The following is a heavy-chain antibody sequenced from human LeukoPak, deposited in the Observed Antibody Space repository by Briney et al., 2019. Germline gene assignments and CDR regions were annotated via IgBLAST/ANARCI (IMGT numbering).Heavy chain of an antibody. D-gene: IGHD2-2*01. Sequence: GASVKVSCKASGGTFSSYAINWVRQATGQGLEWMGWMNPNSGNTGYAQKFQGRVTMTRNTSISTAYMELSSLRSEDTAVYYCAGENDPYCSSTSCYPDNWFDPWGQGTLVTVSS. J-gene: IGHJ5*02. CDR3: AGENDPYCSSTSCYPDNWFDP. CDR1: GGTFSSYA. CDR2: MNPNSGNT. V-gene: IGHV1-8*02.